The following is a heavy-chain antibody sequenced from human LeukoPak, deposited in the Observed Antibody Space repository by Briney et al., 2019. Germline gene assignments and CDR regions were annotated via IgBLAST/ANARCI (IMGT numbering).Heavy chain of an antibody. J-gene: IGHJ4*02. D-gene: IGHD3-22*01. CDR2: MNPNSGNT. CDR3: ARPRYYDSSGYYAY. CDR1: GGTFSSYA. V-gene: IGHV1-8*02. Sequence: ASVKVSCKASGGTFSSYAISWVRQAPGQGLEWMGWMNPNSGNTGYAQKFQGRVTMTRNTSISTAYMELSSLRSEDTAVYYCARPRYYDSSGYYAYWGQGTLVTVSS.